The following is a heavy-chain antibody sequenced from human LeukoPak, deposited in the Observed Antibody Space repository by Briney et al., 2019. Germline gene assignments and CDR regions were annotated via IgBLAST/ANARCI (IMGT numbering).Heavy chain of an antibody. Sequence: GESLKISCKGSGYSFTSYWIGWVRQMPGKGLEWMGIIYPGDSDTRYSPSSQGQVTISADKSISTAYLQWSSLKASDTAMYYCASAENAMVRGVRGYAFDIWGQGTMVTVSS. CDR3: ASAENAMVRGVRGYAFDI. D-gene: IGHD3-10*01. CDR1: GYSFTSYW. CDR2: IYPGDSDT. J-gene: IGHJ3*02. V-gene: IGHV5-51*01.